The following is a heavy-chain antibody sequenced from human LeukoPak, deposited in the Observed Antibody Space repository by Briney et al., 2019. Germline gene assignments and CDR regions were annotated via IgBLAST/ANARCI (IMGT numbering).Heavy chain of an antibody. V-gene: IGHV4-59*08. CDR3: ARLPVGSEPAY. J-gene: IGHJ4*02. CDR1: GVSITSFY. CDR2: IFHSGTT. Sequence: SETLSLTCTVSGVSITSFYWSWIRQPPGKGLEWIGLIFHSGTTDYTPSLKTRVTMSIDTSKNQFSLNLSSVTASDTAVYYCARLPVGSEPAYWGPGTLVTVSS. D-gene: IGHD6-19*01.